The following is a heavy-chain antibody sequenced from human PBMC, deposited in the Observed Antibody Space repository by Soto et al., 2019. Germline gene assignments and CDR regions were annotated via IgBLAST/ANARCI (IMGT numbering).Heavy chain of an antibody. D-gene: IGHD5-18*01. J-gene: IGHJ5*02. V-gene: IGHV1-69*13. CDR2: IIPIFGTA. Sequence: SVKVSCKASGGAFSSYAIRWVRQAPGQGLEWMGGIIPIFGTANYAQKFQGRVTITADESTSTAYMELSSLRSEDTAVYYCARVRDGYNLRWFDTWGQGTLVTVSS. CDR1: GGAFSSYA. CDR3: ARVRDGYNLRWFDT.